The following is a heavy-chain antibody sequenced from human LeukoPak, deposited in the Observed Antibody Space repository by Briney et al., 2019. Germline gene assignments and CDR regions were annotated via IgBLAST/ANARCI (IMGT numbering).Heavy chain of an antibody. CDR1: GGSISSGGYY. D-gene: IGHD1-26*01. CDR2: IYYSGST. V-gene: IGHV4-31*03. CDR3: VRDLPIVGATGAFDI. J-gene: IGHJ3*02. Sequence: SETLSLTCTVSGGSISSGGYYWSWIRQHPGKGLEWIGYIYYSGSTYYNPSLKSRVTISVDTSKNQFSLKLSSVTAADTAVYYCVRDLPIVGATGAFDIWGQGTMVTVSS.